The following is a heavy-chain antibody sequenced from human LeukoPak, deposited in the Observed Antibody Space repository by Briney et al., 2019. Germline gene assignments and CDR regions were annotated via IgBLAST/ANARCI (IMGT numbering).Heavy chain of an antibody. Sequence: GGSLRLSCAASGFTFSNAWMSWVRQAPGKGLEWVGRKSKTDGGTPDYAAPVKGRFTISRDDSKNTLYLQMNSLKTEDTAVYYCTETARPDPYYFDYWGQGTLVAVSS. J-gene: IGHJ4*02. CDR3: TETARPDPYYFDY. CDR1: GFTFSNAW. CDR2: KSKTDGGTP. V-gene: IGHV3-15*01. D-gene: IGHD6-6*01.